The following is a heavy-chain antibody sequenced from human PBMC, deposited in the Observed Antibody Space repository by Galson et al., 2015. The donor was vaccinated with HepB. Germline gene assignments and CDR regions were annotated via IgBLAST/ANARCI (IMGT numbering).Heavy chain of an antibody. CDR1: GFTFSSYA. Sequence: SLRLSCAASGFTFSSYAMHWVRQAPGKGLEWVAVISYDGSNKYYADSVKGRFTISRDNSKNTLYLQMNSLRAEDTAVYYCARDGGRHVHWYYPDAGSYYFDYWGQGTLVTVSS. J-gene: IGHJ4*02. CDR3: ARDGGRHVHWYYPDAGSYYFDY. D-gene: IGHD1-7*01. CDR2: ISYDGSNK. V-gene: IGHV3-30*04.